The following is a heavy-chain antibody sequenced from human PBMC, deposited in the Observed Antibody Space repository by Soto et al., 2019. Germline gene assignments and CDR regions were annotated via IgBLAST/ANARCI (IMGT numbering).Heavy chain of an antibody. D-gene: IGHD3-10*01. CDR1: GFTFSDYY. V-gene: IGHV3-11*01. CDR3: ARDRKVATMVRGLHRREWFDP. J-gene: IGHJ5*02. CDR2: ISSSGSTI. Sequence: GGSLRLSCAASGFTFSDYYMSWIRQAPGKGLEWVSYISSSGSTIYYADSVKGRFTISRDNAKNSLYLQMNSLRAEDTAVYYCARDRKVATMVRGLHRREWFDPWGQGTLVTVSS.